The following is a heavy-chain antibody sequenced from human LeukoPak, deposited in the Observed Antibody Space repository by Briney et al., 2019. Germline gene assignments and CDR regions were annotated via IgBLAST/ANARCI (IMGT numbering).Heavy chain of an antibody. CDR1: GYIFTSYG. D-gene: IGHD3-10*01. CDR3: ARDRNYYGSGSCVY. J-gene: IGHJ4*02. Sequence: ASVKVSCKASGYIFTSYGMSWVRQAPGQGLEWMGWINTNTGNPTYAQGFTGRFVFSLDTSVSTAYLQISSLKAEDTAVYYCARDRNYYGSGSCVYWGQGTLVTVSS. V-gene: IGHV7-4-1*02. CDR2: INTNTGNP.